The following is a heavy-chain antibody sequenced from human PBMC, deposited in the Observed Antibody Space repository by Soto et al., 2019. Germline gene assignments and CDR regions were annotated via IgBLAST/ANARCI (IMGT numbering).Heavy chain of an antibody. Sequence: SETLSLTCTVSGGSISSSSYYWGWIRQPPGKGLEWIGSIYYSGSTYYNPSLKSRVTISVDTSKNQFSLKLSSVTAADTAVYYCARQGPTYSGSYSRRGYYYGMDVWGQGTTVTVSS. J-gene: IGHJ6*02. V-gene: IGHV4-39*01. CDR2: IYYSGST. CDR1: GGSISSSSYY. D-gene: IGHD1-26*01. CDR3: ARQGPTYSGSYSRRGYYYGMDV.